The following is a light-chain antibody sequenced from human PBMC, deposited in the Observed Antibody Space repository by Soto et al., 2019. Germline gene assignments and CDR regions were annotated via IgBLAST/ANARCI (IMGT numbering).Light chain of an antibody. J-gene: IGLJ2*01. CDR3: QSYDSSLSGSYVV. Sequence: QSVLTQPPSVSGAPGQRVTISCTGSSSNIGAGYVVHWYQQLPGTAPKLLIYGNSNRPSGVPDRFSGSKSGTSASLAITGLQAEDEADYYCQSYDSSLSGSYVVFGGGTQLTVL. CDR2: GNS. V-gene: IGLV1-40*01. CDR1: SSNIGAGYV.